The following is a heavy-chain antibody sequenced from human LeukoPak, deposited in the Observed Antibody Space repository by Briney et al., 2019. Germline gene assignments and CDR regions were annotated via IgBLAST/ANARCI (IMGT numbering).Heavy chain of an antibody. CDR1: GFTFSGYP. D-gene: IGHD1-7*01. CDR3: ARGRGTVDY. Sequence: GGSLRLTCAASGFTFSGYPIHWVRQAPGKGLEWVAVISYDGSNKYYADSVKGRFTIFRDNSKNTLYLQMNSLRAEDTAVYYCARGRGTVDYWGQGTLVTVSS. CDR2: ISYDGSNK. J-gene: IGHJ4*02. V-gene: IGHV3-30-3*01.